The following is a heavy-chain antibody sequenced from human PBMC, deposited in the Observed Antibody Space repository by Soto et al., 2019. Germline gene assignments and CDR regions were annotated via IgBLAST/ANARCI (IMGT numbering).Heavy chain of an antibody. CDR3: ARVGNGDFDY. CDR2: INPSGGST. D-gene: IGHD4-17*01. CDR1: GYTFTSYY. Sequence: GASVKASCKASGYTFTSYYMHWVRQAPGQGLEWMGIINPSGGSTSYAQKFQGRVTMTRDTSTSTVYMELSSLRSEYTAVYDCARVGNGDFDYWGQGTLVTVSS. J-gene: IGHJ4*02. V-gene: IGHV1-46*03.